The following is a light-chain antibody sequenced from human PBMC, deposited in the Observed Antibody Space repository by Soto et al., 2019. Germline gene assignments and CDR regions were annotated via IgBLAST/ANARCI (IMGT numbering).Light chain of an antibody. J-gene: IGKJ1*01. CDR3: QQYNTYSWT. CDR2: KAS. CDR1: QNIDYW. Sequence: DIQMTQSPSTLSASVGDRVTITCRASQNIDYWLAWYQQKPGKAPKLLIYKASSLDSGVPSRFRGSGSGTEFTLTISSLQPDDFATYYCQQYNTYSWTFGQGTKADFK. V-gene: IGKV1-5*03.